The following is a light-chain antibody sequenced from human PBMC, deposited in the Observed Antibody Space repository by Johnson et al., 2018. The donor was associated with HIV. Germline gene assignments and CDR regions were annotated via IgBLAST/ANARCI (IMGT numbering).Light chain of an antibody. J-gene: IGLJ1*01. V-gene: IGLV1-51*02. CDR2: ENN. Sequence: QSVLTHPPSVSAAPGQKVTISCSGSSSNIGNNYVSWYQHLPGTAPKLLIYENNKRPSGIPDRFSGSKSGTSTTLAITGLQTGDEADYYCGTWDSSLNSYVFGTGTKVSVL. CDR1: SSNIGNNY. CDR3: GTWDSSLNSYV.